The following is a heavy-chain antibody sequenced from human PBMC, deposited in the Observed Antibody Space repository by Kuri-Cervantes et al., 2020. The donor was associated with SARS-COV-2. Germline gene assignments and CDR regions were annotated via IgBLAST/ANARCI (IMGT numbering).Heavy chain of an antibody. J-gene: IGHJ4*02. CDR2: INHSGST. CDR1: GGSFSGYY. Sequence: SETLSLTCAVYGGSFSGYYWSWIRQPPGKGLEWIGEINHSGSTNYNPSLKSRVTISVDTSKSQFSLKLSSVTAADTAVYYCARVVPAAVFDYWGQGTLVTVSS. D-gene: IGHD2-2*01. CDR3: ARVVPAAVFDY. V-gene: IGHV4-34*01.